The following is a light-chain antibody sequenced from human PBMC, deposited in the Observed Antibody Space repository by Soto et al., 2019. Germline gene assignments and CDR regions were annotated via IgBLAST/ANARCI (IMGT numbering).Light chain of an antibody. CDR2: EVN. Sequence: QSALTQPPSASGSPGQSVTISCTGTSSDVGGYNYVSWYQLHPGKAPKLMIYEVNERPSGVPDRFSGSKSGNTASLTVSGLQAEDEADYYCGSYVGSNNVVFGGGTQLTVL. CDR1: SSDVGGYNY. V-gene: IGLV2-8*01. CDR3: GSYVGSNNVV. J-gene: IGLJ7*01.